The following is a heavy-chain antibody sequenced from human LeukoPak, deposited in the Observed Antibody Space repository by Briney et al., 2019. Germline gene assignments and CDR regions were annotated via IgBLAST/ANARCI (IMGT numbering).Heavy chain of an antibody. D-gene: IGHD2-8*01. J-gene: IGHJ4*02. CDR3: ARDTLVW. CDR1: GFTFLDYA. Sequence: HPGGSLRLSCVTSGFTFLDYAVHWVRQAPGKGLEWVAVMSYDGNNNYYVDSVKGRFTLSRDSSKNTLYLQMNSLRAEDTAVYYCARDTLVWWGQGTLVTVSS. V-gene: IGHV3-30-3*01. CDR2: MSYDGNNN.